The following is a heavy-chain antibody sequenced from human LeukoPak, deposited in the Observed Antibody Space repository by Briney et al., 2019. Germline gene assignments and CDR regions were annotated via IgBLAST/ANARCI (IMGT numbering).Heavy chain of an antibody. CDR2: INPKSDGT. CDR1: GYIFTDYY. J-gene: IGHJ6*03. Sequence: ASVKVSCKASGYIFTDYYMHWVRQAPGQGLEWMGWINPKSDGTKYAQTFQGRVTMTRDTSISTVYMELSRLRSDDTAVYYCARIHGYYYYYMDVWGKGTTVTVSS. CDR3: ARIHGYYYYYMDV. V-gene: IGHV1-2*02.